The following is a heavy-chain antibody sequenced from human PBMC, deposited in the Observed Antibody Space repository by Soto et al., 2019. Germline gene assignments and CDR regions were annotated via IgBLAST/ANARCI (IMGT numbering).Heavy chain of an antibody. CDR1: GFTFSSYA. V-gene: IGHV3-30-3*01. J-gene: IGHJ4*02. D-gene: IGHD3-22*01. CDR3: ARNYYDSSGYYYDLYYFAY. Sequence: QVQLVESGGGVVQPGRSLRLSCAASGFTFSSYAMHWVRQAPGKGLEWVAVISYDGSNKYYADSVQGRFTISRDNSKNTLYMQMNSLRAEDTAVYYCARNYYDSSGYYYDLYYFAYWGQGTLVTVSS. CDR2: ISYDGSNK.